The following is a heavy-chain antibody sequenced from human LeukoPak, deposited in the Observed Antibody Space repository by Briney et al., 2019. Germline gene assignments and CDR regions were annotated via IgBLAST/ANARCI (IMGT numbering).Heavy chain of an antibody. D-gene: IGHD2-21*02. CDR3: ARDVYCGGDCFLYYYYMDV. V-gene: IGHV1-2*02. CDR1: GYTFTGYY. J-gene: IGHJ6*03. CDR2: INPNSGGT. Sequence: GASVKVSCKASGYTFTGYYMHWVRQAPGQGLEWMGWINPNSGGTNYAQKFQGRVTMTRDTSISTAYMELSRLRSDDTAVYYCARDVYCGGDCFLYYYYMDVWGKGTTVTVSS.